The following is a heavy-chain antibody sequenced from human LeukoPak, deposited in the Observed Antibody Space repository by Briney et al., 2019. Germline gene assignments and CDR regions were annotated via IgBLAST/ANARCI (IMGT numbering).Heavy chain of an antibody. Sequence: PSETLSLTCGVSGGSISSTNWWTWVRQPPGEGLEWIGEVHLSGRTNYNPSLESRVTMSVDMSENHISLKLTSVTAADTAVYYCARHLVIDNGYIRYWGQGTLVTVSS. J-gene: IGHJ4*02. CDR3: ARHLVIDNGYIRY. CDR2: VHLSGRT. V-gene: IGHV4-4*02. D-gene: IGHD5-24*01. CDR1: GGSISSTNW.